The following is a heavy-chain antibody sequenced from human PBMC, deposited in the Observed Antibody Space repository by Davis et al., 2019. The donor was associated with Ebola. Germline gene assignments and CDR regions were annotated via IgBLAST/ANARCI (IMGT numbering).Heavy chain of an antibody. J-gene: IGHJ4*02. D-gene: IGHD4-23*01. CDR2: ISSSASYK. CDR3: VQQLGDYGGNALRY. Sequence: GESLKISCAASGFTFSNYAMNWVRQAPGKGPEWVSSISSSASYKNYADSVKGRFTISRDDAKKSLYLQMDSLRAEDTAVYYCVQQLGDYGGNALRYWGQGTLVTVSS. CDR1: GFTFSNYA. V-gene: IGHV3-21*05.